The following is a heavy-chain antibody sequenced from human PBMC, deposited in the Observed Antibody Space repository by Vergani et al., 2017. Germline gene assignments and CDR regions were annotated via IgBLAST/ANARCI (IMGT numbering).Heavy chain of an antibody. CDR3: AKAQLGLTGAFDL. CDR2: ISWNSGNI. V-gene: IGHV3-9*01. CDR1: GFTFDDYA. Sequence: EVQLVESGGGLVQPGRSLRLSCAASGFTFDDYAMHWVRQGPGKGLEWVSGISWNSGNIGYADSVKGRFTISRDNAKNSLYLQMNSLRAEDTALYYCAKAQLGLTGAFDLWGQGTMVTVSS. J-gene: IGHJ3*01. D-gene: IGHD1-1*01.